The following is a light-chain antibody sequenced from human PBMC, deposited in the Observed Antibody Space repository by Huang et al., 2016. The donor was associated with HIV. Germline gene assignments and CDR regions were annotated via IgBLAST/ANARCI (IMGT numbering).Light chain of an antibody. CDR3: QQRSNWPLFT. Sequence: DIQMTQSPSSLSASIGDKVTITCRASLALINSLAWYQQQPGKAPKLLLYGASNLEGGVPSRCSGSGSGTDYTLTIRSLQPEDFAVYYCQQRSNWPLFTFGPGTKVDIK. V-gene: IGKV1-NL1*01. CDR2: GAS. CDR1: LALINS. J-gene: IGKJ3*01.